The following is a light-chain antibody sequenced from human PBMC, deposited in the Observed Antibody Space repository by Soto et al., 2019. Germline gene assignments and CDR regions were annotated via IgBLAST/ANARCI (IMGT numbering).Light chain of an antibody. J-gene: IGKJ1*01. CDR1: QSISSY. CDR2: GAS. Sequence: EVVLTQSPGTLSLSPGERATLSCRASQSISSYLAWYQKKPGQAPRLLISGASSRASGIPDRFSGSGSATDFTLTISRLEPEDFAVYYCQQYGNSLTWTFGQGTKVEIQ. CDR3: QQYGNSLTWT. V-gene: IGKV3-20*01.